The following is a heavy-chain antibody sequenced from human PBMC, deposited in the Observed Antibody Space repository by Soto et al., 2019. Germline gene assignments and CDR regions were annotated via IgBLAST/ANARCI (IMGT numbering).Heavy chain of an antibody. CDR1: GYSFTSYW. CDR2: IYPGDSDT. J-gene: IGHJ6*02. Sequence: GESLKISCKGSGYSFTSYWIGWVRQMPGKGLEWMGIIYPGDSDTRYSPSFQGQVTISADKSISTAYLQWSSLKASDTAMYYCARQPYSSSWYSNYYYGMDVWGQGTTVTVSS. V-gene: IGHV5-51*01. D-gene: IGHD6-13*01. CDR3: ARQPYSSSWYSNYYYGMDV.